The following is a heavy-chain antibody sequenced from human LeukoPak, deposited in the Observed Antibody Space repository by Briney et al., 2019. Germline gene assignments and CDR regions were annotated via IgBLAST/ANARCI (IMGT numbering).Heavy chain of an antibody. Sequence: GGSLRLSCAASGFTFSTYAMSWVRQPPGKGLEWVSAISGTGDSTYYAGSVKGRFTISRDNAKNSLYLQMNSLRAEDTAVYYCARDAPTHYSPSFDYWGQGTLVTVSS. CDR3: ARDAPTHYSPSFDY. CDR2: ISGTGDST. J-gene: IGHJ4*02. CDR1: GFTFSTYA. V-gene: IGHV3-23*01. D-gene: IGHD5-18*01.